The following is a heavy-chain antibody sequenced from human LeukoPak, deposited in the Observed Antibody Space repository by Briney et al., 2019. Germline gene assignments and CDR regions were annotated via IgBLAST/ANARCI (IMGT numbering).Heavy chain of an antibody. CDR2: ISHIGST. V-gene: IGHV4-59*08. CDR3: ASGLWGSRSLYYFDY. J-gene: IGHJ4*02. CDR1: GASISGHY. D-gene: IGHD3-16*01. Sequence: PSETLSLTCTVSGASISGHYLTWIRQPPGKGLEWIGYISHIGSTNYNPSLKSRVTISVDTSRNQFSLKLSSVTAADTAVYYCASGLWGSRSLYYFDYWGQGTLVTVSS.